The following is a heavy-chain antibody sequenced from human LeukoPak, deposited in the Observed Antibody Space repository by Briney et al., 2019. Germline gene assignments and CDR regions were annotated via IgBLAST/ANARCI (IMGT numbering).Heavy chain of an antibody. CDR3: ARDSYGGVFDY. V-gene: IGHV4-30-4*01. J-gene: IGHJ4*02. Sequence: SETLSLTCNVSGGSISSGDYYWSWIRQPPGKGLEWIAYIYYSGSTYYNPSIKSRVTISVDTSKNQFSLKLSSVTAADTAVYSSARDSYGGVFDYWGQGTLVTVSS. CDR1: GGSISSGDYY. CDR2: IYYSGST. D-gene: IGHD5-18*01.